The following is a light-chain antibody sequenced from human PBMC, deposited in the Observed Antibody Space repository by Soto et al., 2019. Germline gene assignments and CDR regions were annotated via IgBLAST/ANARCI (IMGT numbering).Light chain of an antibody. V-gene: IGKV1-6*01. J-gene: IGKJ1*01. CDR2: AAS. CDR1: QGIRSE. Sequence: AIQMTQSPSSLSASVGDRVIITCRASQGIRSELAWYQQKPGKAPDLLIYAASTIQPGVPYRFSGSGSGTDFTLTISNLQPEDFATYYCLHDYTYPRTFGQGNKVDI. CDR3: LHDYTYPRT.